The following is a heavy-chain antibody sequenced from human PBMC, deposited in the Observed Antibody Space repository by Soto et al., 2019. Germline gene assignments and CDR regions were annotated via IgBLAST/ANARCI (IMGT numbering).Heavy chain of an antibody. CDR1: GGSISSGGYY. CDR2: VDYTGRT. V-gene: IGHV4-31*03. Sequence: QVQLQESGPGLVKPSQTLSLTGSVSGGSISSGGYYWSWIRQHPGQGLECIGYVDYTGRTVSHPSLESRVTISLDTSKNQLALNLTSVTAADTAVYCGARSAHPFHTTVRGVHAFDVWGQGTMVTVSS. CDR3: ARSAHPFHTTVRGVHAFDV. D-gene: IGHD3-10*01. J-gene: IGHJ3*01.